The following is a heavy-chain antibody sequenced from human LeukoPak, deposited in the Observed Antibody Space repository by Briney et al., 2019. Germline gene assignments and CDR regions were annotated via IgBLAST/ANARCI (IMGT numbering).Heavy chain of an antibody. CDR1: GYTFTSYA. D-gene: IGHD2-8*01. J-gene: IGHJ6*03. Sequence: ASVKVSCKASGYTFTSYAMNWVRQAPGQGLEWMGWINTNTGNPTYAQGFTGRFVFSLDTSVGTAYLQISSLKAEDTAVYYCARTRAMLKVIFGYYYYMDVWGKGTTVTVSS. CDR2: INTNTGNP. CDR3: ARTRAMLKVIFGYYYYMDV. V-gene: IGHV7-4-1*02.